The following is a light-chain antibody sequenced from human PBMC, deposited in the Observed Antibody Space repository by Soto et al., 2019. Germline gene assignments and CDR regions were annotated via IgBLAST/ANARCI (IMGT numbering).Light chain of an antibody. CDR2: GAS. J-gene: IGKJ4*01. V-gene: IGKV3D-15*01. Sequence: EIVMTQSPATLSVSPGERATLSCRASQTVNSNLAWYQKKPGQAPRLLIYGASTRAPGIPARFSGSGSGTEFTLTISSLQSEDFAVYYCQQRSTWPLTFGGGTKVEIK. CDR3: QQRSTWPLT. CDR1: QTVNSN.